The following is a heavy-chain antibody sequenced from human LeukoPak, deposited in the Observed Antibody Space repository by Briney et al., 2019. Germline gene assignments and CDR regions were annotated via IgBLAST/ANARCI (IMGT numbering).Heavy chain of an antibody. V-gene: IGHV3-33*08. CDR3: ASAAGPFDN. J-gene: IGHJ4*02. CDR2: TWFDGSNK. CDR1: GFTFSTYW. D-gene: IGHD6-13*01. Sequence: GGSLRLSCAVSGFTFSTYWMSWVRQAPGKGPEWVAVTWFDGSNKYYADSVKGRFTISRDNSKNTLYLEMNSLRAEDTAVYYCASAAGPFDNWGQGTLVTVSS.